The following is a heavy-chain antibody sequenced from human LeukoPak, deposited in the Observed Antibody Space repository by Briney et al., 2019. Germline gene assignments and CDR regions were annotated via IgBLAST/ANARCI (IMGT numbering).Heavy chain of an antibody. Sequence: GGSLRLSCAASGFTFSNAWMSWVRQAPGKGLEWVGRINSKTDGGTTDYAAPVKGRFTISRDDSKNTLYLQMNSLKTEDTAVYYCTTDAVYYYDSSGNFDYWGQGTLVTVSS. D-gene: IGHD3-22*01. CDR1: GFTFSNAW. V-gene: IGHV3-15*01. J-gene: IGHJ4*02. CDR2: INSKTDGGTT. CDR3: TTDAVYYYDSSGNFDY.